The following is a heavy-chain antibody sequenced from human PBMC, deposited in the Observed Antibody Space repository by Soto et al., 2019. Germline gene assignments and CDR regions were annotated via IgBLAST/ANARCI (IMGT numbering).Heavy chain of an antibody. V-gene: IGHV3-30-3*01. J-gene: IGHJ3*02. Sequence: PGGSLRLSCAASGFTFSSYAMHWVRQAPGKGLEWVAVTSYDGSNKYYADSVKGRFTISRDNSKNTLYLQMNSLRAEDTAVYYCAREGDIVVVLGPILEGAIDIWGQGTMVTVSS. D-gene: IGHD2-2*02. CDR1: GFTFSSYA. CDR2: TSYDGSNK. CDR3: AREGDIVVVLGPILEGAIDI.